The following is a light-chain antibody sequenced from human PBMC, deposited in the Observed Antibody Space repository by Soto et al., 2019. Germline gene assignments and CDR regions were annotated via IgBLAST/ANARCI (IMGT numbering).Light chain of an antibody. J-gene: IGKJ1*01. CDR1: QSISTY. V-gene: IGKV1-5*03. CDR3: QPYNSDSRT. Sequence: DIQLTQSPSLVSASVLERVTITCRASQSISTYLAWYRHKPGEAPKLLIYKASTLERGVPSRFSGSGSGTDFTLTISSLQPDDFATYYCQPYNSDSRTFGQGTKVDTK. CDR2: KAS.